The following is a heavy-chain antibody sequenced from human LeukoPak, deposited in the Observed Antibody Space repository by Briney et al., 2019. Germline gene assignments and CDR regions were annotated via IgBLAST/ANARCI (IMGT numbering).Heavy chain of an antibody. J-gene: IGHJ5*02. CDR2: INPNSGGT. CDR1: GYTFTGYY. CDR3: AREYYDYVWGSYKRFDP. D-gene: IGHD3-16*01. Sequence: ASVKVSCKASGYTFTGYYMHWVRQAPGQGLEWMGWINPNSGGTNYAQKFQGRVTMTRDTSISTAYMELSRLRSDDTAMYYCAREYYDYVWGSYKRFDPWGQGTLVTVSS. V-gene: IGHV1-2*02.